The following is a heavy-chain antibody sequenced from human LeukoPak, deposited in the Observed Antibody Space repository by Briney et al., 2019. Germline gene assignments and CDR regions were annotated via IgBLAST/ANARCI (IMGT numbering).Heavy chain of an antibody. D-gene: IGHD6-13*01. CDR3: ARTATYSSTWYPTYYYYYGMDV. J-gene: IGHJ6*02. CDR2: IHQSGST. V-gene: IGHV4-38-2*02. CDR1: GYSISSGYY. Sequence: SETLSLTCTVSGYSISSGYYWGWIRQPPGKGLEWIASIHQSGSTYYNPSLKSRVTISVDASKNQFSLKLNSVTAADTAVYYCARTATYSSTWYPTYYYYYGMDVWGQGTTVTVSS.